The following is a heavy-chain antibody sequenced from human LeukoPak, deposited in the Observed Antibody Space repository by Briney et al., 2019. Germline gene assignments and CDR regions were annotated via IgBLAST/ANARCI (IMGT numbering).Heavy chain of an antibody. CDR1: GFTFSSYG. V-gene: IGHV3-23*01. J-gene: IGHJ4*02. Sequence: GSLRLSCAASGFTFSSYGMSWVRQAPGKGLEWVSAISGSGGSTYYADSVKGRFTISRDNSKNTLYLQMNSLRAEDTAVYYCAKDNGEQQLVDYFDYWGQGTLVTVSS. CDR3: AKDNGEQQLVDYFDY. D-gene: IGHD6-13*01. CDR2: ISGSGGST.